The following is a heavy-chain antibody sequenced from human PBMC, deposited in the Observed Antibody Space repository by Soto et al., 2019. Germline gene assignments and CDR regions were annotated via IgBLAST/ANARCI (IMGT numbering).Heavy chain of an antibody. CDR3: AXXXGDSSGTYYDILTGYYYYYYMDV. CDR2: XXXXGSNK. CDR1: GFTFSSYA. V-gene: IGHV3-30*04. J-gene: IGHJ6*03. D-gene: IGHD3-9*01. Sequence: GGSLRLSCAASGFTFSSYAMHWVRQAPGKGLEWVAVXXXXGSNKYYADSVKGRFTISRDNSKNTLYLQMNSLRAEDTAVYYCAXXXGDSSGTYYDILTGYYYYYYMDVWGKGTTVTVSS.